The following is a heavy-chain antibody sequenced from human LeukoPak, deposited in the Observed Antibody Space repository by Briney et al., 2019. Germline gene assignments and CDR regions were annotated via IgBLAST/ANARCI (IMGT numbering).Heavy chain of an antibody. CDR2: IYYSGST. CDR1: GGSISSYY. Sequence: FETLSLTCTVSGGSISSYYWSWIRQPPGKGLEWIGYIYYSGSTNYNPSLKSRVTISVDTSKNQFSLKLSSVTAADTAVYYCARAGRREGNVDYWGEGTVVTVSS. J-gene: IGHJ4*02. D-gene: IGHD4-23*01. V-gene: IGHV4-59*01. CDR3: ARAGRREGNVDY.